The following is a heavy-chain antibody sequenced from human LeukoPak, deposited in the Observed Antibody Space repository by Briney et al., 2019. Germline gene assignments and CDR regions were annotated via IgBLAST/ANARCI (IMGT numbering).Heavy chain of an antibody. CDR3: ARGRSFAIFAPNSWFDP. V-gene: IGHV4-39*07. D-gene: IGHD3-3*01. CDR2: IFYSGST. J-gene: IGHJ5*02. CDR1: SGSISTSNYY. Sequence: SETLSLTCTVSSGSISTSNYYWGWVRQPPGKALEWIGNIFYSGSTYYSPSLKSRVTISLDTSKNQFSLKLSSVTAADTAVYYCARGRSFAIFAPNSWFDPWGQGTLVTVSS.